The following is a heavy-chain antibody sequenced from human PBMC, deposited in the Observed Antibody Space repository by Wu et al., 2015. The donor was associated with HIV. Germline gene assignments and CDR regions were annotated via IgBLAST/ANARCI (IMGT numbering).Heavy chain of an antibody. CDR3: AREGEEKNLIEVASYAYLQI. Sequence: QVQLVQSGAEVKKPGSSVKVSCKASGGSFSRSGISWVRQAPGKGFEWMGRIIPNHGGANYAEKFEGRVTITADEATNTAYMDLSRLRSEDTAVYYCAREGEEKNLIEVASYAYLQIWGQGSQITVSS. J-gene: IGHJ1*01. CDR1: GGSFSRSG. D-gene: IGHD3-16*01. CDR2: IIPNHGGA. V-gene: IGHV1-69*11.